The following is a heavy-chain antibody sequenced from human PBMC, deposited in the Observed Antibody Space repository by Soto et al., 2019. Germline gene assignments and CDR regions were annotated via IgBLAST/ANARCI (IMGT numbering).Heavy chain of an antibody. CDR1: GFTFSSYG. CDR2: INTNGDT. CDR3: AKTMIIGARGV. J-gene: IGHJ6*02. D-gene: IGHD3-22*01. V-gene: IGHV3-NL1*01. Sequence: PGGSLRLSCAASGFTFSSYGMHWVRQAPGKGLEWVSLINTNGDTYYADSVKGRFTMSRDNSKNTLFLQMNSLRAEDTAVYYCAKTMIIGARGVWGQGTTVTVSS.